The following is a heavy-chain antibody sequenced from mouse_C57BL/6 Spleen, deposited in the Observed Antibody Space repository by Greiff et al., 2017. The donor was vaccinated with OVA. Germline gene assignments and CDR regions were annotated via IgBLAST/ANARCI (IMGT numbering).Heavy chain of an antibody. D-gene: IGHD1-1*01. CDR2: IWSDGST. CDR3: ARGYYGSRNYAMDY. Sequence: VQRVESGPGLVAPSQSLSITCTVSGFSLTSYGVHWVRQPPGKGLEWLVVIWSDGSTTYNSALKSRLSISKDNSKSQVFLKMNSLQTDDTAMYYCARGYYGSRNYAMDYWGQGTSVTVSS. J-gene: IGHJ4*01. CDR1: GFSLTSYG. V-gene: IGHV2-6*03.